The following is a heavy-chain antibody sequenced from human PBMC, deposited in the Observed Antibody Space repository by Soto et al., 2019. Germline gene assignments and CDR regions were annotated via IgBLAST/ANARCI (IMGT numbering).Heavy chain of an antibody. CDR1: GGSINSSRYY. J-gene: IGHJ4*02. CDR2: LYHSGNT. CDR3: ARGQRGSSGWYYFDY. D-gene: IGHD6-19*01. Sequence: SETLSLTCSVSGGSINSSRYYWGWIRQAPGKGLEWIGNLYHSGNTNYNPSLKSRVTISVDTSKNQFSLKLSSVTAADTAVYYCARGQRGSSGWYYFDYWGQGTLVTVSS. V-gene: IGHV4-39*07.